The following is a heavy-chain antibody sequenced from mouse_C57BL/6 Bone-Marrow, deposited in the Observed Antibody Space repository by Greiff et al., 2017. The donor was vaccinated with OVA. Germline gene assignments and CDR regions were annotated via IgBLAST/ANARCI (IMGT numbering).Heavy chain of an antibody. CDR3: ARRLYHGGFAY. CDR2: ISNGGGST. D-gene: IGHD2-1*01. Sequence: EVKVVESGGGLVQPGGSLKLSCAASGFTFSDYYMYWFRQTPEKRLEWVAYISNGGGSTYYPDTVKGRFTISRDNAKNTLYLQMSRLKSEDTAMYYCARRLYHGGFAYWGQGTLVTVSA. J-gene: IGHJ3*01. V-gene: IGHV5-12*01. CDR1: GFTFSDYY.